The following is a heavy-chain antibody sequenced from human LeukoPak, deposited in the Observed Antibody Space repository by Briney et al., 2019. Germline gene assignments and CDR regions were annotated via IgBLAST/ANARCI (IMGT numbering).Heavy chain of an antibody. J-gene: IGHJ4*02. V-gene: IGHV4-34*01. CDR1: GVSFSDYY. CDR3: ASLSGYYHY. D-gene: IGHD3-3*01. CDR2: INHSGST. Sequence: SETLYLTCAVYGVSFSDYYWSRIRQPPGQGLEWIVEINHSGSTNYNPSLKSRVTISVDTSKNQFSLKLSSVTAADTAVYYCASLSGYYHYWGQGTLVTVSS.